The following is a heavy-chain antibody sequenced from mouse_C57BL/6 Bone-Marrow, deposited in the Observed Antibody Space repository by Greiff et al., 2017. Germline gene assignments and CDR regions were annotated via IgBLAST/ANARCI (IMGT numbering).Heavy chain of an antibody. Sequence: EVQLVESGGDLVKPGGSLKLSCAASGFTFSSYGMSWVRQTPDKRLEWVATISSGGSYTYYPDSVKGRFTISRDNAKNTLYLQMSSLKSEDTAMYYCVRHPIILPHFDYWGQGTTLTGSS. D-gene: IGHD5-5*01. CDR1: GFTFSSYG. CDR3: VRHPIILPHFDY. CDR2: ISSGGSYT. J-gene: IGHJ2*01. V-gene: IGHV5-6*01.